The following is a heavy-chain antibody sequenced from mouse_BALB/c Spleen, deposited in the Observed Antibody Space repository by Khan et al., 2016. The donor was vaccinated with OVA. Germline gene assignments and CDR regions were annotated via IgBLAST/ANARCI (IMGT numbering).Heavy chain of an antibody. D-gene: IGHD1-1*01. CDR2: INTYTGEP. CDR3: ARPPYFSYTLDY. CDR1: GYTFTNYG. J-gene: IGHJ4*01. V-gene: IGHV9-3-1*01. Sequence: QIQLVQSGPELKKPGETVKISCKASGYTFTNYGMNWVKQSPGKALKWMGWINTYTGEPTYADDFKGRFAFSLETSASTAYLQINNLKNEDTATYFCARPPYFSYTLDYWGQGISVTVSS.